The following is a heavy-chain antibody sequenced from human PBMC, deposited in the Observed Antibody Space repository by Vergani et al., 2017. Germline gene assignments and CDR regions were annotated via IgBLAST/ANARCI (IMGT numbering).Heavy chain of an antibody. J-gene: IGHJ6*02. D-gene: IGHD3-10*01. V-gene: IGHV3-48*04. CDR2: ISSSSSTI. CDR1: GFTFSSYS. Sequence: EVQLVESGGGLVQPGGSLRLSCAASGFTFSSYSMNWVRQAPGKGLEWVSYISSSSSTIYYADSVKGRVTISRDNAKNSLYLQRNSLRAEDTAVYYCARDRSYYYGMDVWGQGTTVTVSS. CDR3: ARDRSYYYGMDV.